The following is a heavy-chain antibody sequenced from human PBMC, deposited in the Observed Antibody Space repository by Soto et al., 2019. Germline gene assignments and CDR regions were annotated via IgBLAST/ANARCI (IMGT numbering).Heavy chain of an antibody. V-gene: IGHV3-66*04. Sequence: EVQLVESGGGLVQPGGSLRLSCAASGFTVSSNYMSWVRHAPGKGLEWVSVIYSGGSTYYADSVKGRFTISRHNSKNTLYLQMNRLSAEDNAVYYCARHRRTAAGMDVWGQGTTVTVSS. D-gene: IGHD6-25*01. CDR3: ARHRRTAAGMDV. CDR1: GFTVSSNY. CDR2: IYSGGST. J-gene: IGHJ6*02.